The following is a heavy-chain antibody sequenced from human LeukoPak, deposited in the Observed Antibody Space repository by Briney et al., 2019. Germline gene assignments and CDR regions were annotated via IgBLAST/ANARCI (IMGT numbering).Heavy chain of an antibody. CDR2: IIPIFGTA. CDR1: GGTFSSYA. CDR3: ARALRINWYFDL. J-gene: IGHJ2*01. V-gene: IGHV1-69*13. D-gene: IGHD3-16*01. Sequence: SVTVSCKASGGTFSSYAISWVRQAPGQGLEWMGGIIPIFGTANYAQKFQGRVTITADESTSTAYMELSSLRSEDTAVYYCARALRINWYFDLWGRDTLVTVSS.